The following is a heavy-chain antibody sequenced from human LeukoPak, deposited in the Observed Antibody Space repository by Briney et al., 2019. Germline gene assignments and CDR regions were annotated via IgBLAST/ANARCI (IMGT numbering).Heavy chain of an antibody. D-gene: IGHD2-8*01. CDR3: ARARMVYSYWFDY. CDR1: GGSFSGYY. V-gene: IGHV4-34*01. CDR2: INHSGST. J-gene: IGHJ4*02. Sequence: SETLSLTCAVYGGSFSGYYWSWIRQPPGKGLEWIGEINHSGSTNYNPSLKSRGAISVDTSKNQFSLKLSSVTAADTAVYYCARARMVYSYWFDYWGQGTLVTVSS.